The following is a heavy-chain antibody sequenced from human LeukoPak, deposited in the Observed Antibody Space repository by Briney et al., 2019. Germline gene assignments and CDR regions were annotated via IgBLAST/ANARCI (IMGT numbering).Heavy chain of an antibody. CDR2: ISPESGGT. Sequence: ASVKVSCKASGYTFTGYYMHWVRQPPGQGLEWMGWISPESGGTNYPQKFQGRITMTSDTSISTAYMELSSLTSDDTAAYYCARSRSGYNYFPGAYWGQGTLVTVSS. V-gene: IGHV1-2*02. J-gene: IGHJ4*02. CDR1: GYTFTGYY. D-gene: IGHD5-24*01. CDR3: ARSRSGYNYFPGAY.